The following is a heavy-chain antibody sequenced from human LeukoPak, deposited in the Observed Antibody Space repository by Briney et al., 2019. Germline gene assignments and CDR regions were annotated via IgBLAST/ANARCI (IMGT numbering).Heavy chain of an antibody. V-gene: IGHV4-4*07. Sequence: SETLSLTCTVSGGSISSNYWSWIRQPAGKGLEWIGRIYTSGSTNYNPSLKSRVTLSVDTSKNQFSLKLSSVTAADTAVYYCARDQYTSGFDYWGQGTLVTVSS. CDR2: IYTSGST. CDR1: GGSISSNY. CDR3: ARDQYTSGFDY. J-gene: IGHJ4*02. D-gene: IGHD1-1*01.